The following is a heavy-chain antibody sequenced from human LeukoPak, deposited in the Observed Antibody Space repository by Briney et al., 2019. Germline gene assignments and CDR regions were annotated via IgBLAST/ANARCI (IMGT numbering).Heavy chain of an antibody. V-gene: IGHV3-48*03. J-gene: IGHJ4*02. Sequence: GGSLRLSCAASGFTFSSYEMNWVRQAPGKGLEWVSYISSSGSTIYYADSVKGRFTISRDNAKNSLYLQMNGLRAEDTAVYYCARVSGSGWYSYWGQGTLVTVSS. D-gene: IGHD6-19*01. CDR1: GFTFSSYE. CDR2: ISSSGSTI. CDR3: ARVSGSGWYSY.